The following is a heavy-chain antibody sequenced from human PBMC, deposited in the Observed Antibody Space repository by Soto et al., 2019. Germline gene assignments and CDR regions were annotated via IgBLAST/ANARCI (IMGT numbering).Heavy chain of an antibody. J-gene: IGHJ5*02. CDR3: ARVDDSSGYFQSYWFDP. V-gene: IGHV1-69*01. CDR1: GGTFSSYA. Sequence: QVQLMQSGAEVKKPGSSVKVSCKASGGTFSSYAISWVRQAPGQGLEWMGGIIPIFGTANYAQKFQGRVTITADESTSTAYMELSSLRSEDTAVYYCARVDDSSGYFQSYWFDPWGQGTLVTVSS. D-gene: IGHD3-22*01. CDR2: IIPIFGTA.